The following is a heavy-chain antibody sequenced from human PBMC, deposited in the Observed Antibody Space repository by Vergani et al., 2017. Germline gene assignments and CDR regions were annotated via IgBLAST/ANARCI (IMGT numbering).Heavy chain of an antibody. CDR1: GATFRSNT. D-gene: IGHD2-21*02. J-gene: IGHJ6*02. CDR3: ARDPRGYGGDPEDYYYGMDV. V-gene: IGHV1-69*04. CDR2: IIPVLGKT. Sequence: VQLTQSGSEVKKPGSSVKVSCKASGATFRSNTISWVRQVPGQGLEWMGRIIPVLGKTKYAQDFQGRLTITADTSTSTAYMELTSLRSQDTAVYYCARDPRGYGGDPEDYYYGMDVWGQGTTVTVSS.